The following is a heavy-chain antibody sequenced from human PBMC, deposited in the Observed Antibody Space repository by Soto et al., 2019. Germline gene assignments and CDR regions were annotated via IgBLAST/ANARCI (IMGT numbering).Heavy chain of an antibody. V-gene: IGHV3-66*01. CDR2: IYSGGST. J-gene: IGHJ3*02. CDR1: GFTVSSNY. D-gene: IGHD4-17*01. CDR3: ARGRWYGDHVSKLEDAFDI. Sequence: RGSLRLSCAASGFTVSSNYMSWVRQAPGKGLEWVSVIYSGGSTYYADSVKGRFTISRDNSKNTLYLQMNSLRAEDTAVYYCARGRWYGDHVSKLEDAFDIWGQGTMVTVSS.